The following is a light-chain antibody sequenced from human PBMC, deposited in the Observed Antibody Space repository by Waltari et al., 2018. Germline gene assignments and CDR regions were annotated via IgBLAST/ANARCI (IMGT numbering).Light chain of an antibody. CDR1: TFPNQY. Sequence: SFELTQPPSVSVSPGQTASLPCSGETFPNQYTYWYQQKSGQAPVLVIVKDTETPSGIPGRCSGSRSGTVVTLTVPGVRTEDEADYDCQSADSITTFEVFGGGTKLTVL. CDR3: QSADSITTFEV. V-gene: IGLV3-25*03. CDR2: KDT. J-gene: IGLJ3*02.